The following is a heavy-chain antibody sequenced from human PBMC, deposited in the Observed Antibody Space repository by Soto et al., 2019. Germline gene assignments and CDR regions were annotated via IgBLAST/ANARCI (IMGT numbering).Heavy chain of an antibody. CDR2: INPSGGST. CDR3: ARPIGYCTNGVCYTAY. D-gene: IGHD2-8*01. Sequence: ASVKVSCKASGYTFTSYYMHWVRQAPGQGLEWMGIINPSGGSTSYAQKFQGRVTMTRDTSTSTVYMELSSLRSEDTAVYYCARPIGYCTNGVCYTAYWGQGTLVTVSS. CDR1: GYTFTSYY. V-gene: IGHV1-46*01. J-gene: IGHJ4*02.